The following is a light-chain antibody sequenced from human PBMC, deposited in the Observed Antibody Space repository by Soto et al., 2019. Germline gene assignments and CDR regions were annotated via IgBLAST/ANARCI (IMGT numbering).Light chain of an antibody. CDR2: ANR. V-gene: IGLV1-40*01. CDR1: SSNIGAGYD. J-gene: IGLJ2*01. Sequence: QSVLTQPPSVSGAPGQRVTISCTGSSSNIGAGYDVLWYQQLPGTAPQLLIYANRIRPSGVPDRFSGSKSGTSASLASTGLQADDEADYYCQSYDRSLSAVVFGGGTKLTVL. CDR3: QSYDRSLSAVV.